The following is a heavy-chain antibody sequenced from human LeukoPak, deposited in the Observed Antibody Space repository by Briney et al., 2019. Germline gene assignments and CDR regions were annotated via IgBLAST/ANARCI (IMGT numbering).Heavy chain of an antibody. CDR1: GFIFGDYS. CDR2: ISGSGGST. Sequence: GGSLRLSCTASGFIFGDYSMSWVRQAPGKGLEWVSAISGSGGSTYYAASVKGRFTISRDSSKNTLYLQMNSLRAEDTAVYYCAKETVGYCSGGSCYAPHYWGQGTLVTVSS. V-gene: IGHV3-23*01. CDR3: AKETVGYCSGGSCYAPHY. J-gene: IGHJ4*02. D-gene: IGHD2-15*01.